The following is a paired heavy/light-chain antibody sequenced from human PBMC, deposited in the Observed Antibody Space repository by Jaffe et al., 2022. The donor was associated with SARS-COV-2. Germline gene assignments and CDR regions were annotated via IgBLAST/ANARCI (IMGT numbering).Heavy chain of an antibody. D-gene: IGHD3-10*01. CDR3: AREVPGYYYGSGENAFDI. CDR1: GYTFTSYG. V-gene: IGHV1-18*01. Sequence: QVQLVQSGAEVKKPGASVKVSCKASGYTFTSYGISWVRQAPGQGLEWMGWISAYNGNTNYAQKLQGRVTMTTDTSTSTAYMELRSLRSDDTAVYYCAREVPGYYYGSGENAFDIWGQGTMVTVSS. J-gene: IGHJ3*02. CDR2: ISAYNGNT.
Light chain of an antibody. CDR2: EVS. J-gene: IGLJ2*01. V-gene: IGLV2-8*01. CDR3: SSYAGSNNEVV. Sequence: QSALTQPPSASGSPGQSVTISCTGTSSDVGGYNYVSWYQQHPGKAPKLMIYEVSKRPSGVPDRFSGSKSGNTASLTVSGLQAEDEADYYCSSYAGSNNEVVFGGGTKLTVL. CDR1: SSDVGGYNY.